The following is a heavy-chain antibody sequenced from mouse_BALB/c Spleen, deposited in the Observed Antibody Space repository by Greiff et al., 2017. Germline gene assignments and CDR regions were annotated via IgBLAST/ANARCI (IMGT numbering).Heavy chain of an antibody. CDR1: GFTFSSFG. Sequence: DVKLVESGGGLVQPGGSRKLSCAASGFTFSSFGMHWVRQAPEKGLEWVAYISSGSSTIYYADTVKGRFTISRDNPKNTLFLQMTSLRSEDTAMYYCARSFYYGYTDYWGQGTTLTVSS. CDR3: ARSFYYGYTDY. CDR2: ISSGSSTI. J-gene: IGHJ2*01. D-gene: IGHD1-2*01. V-gene: IGHV5-17*02.